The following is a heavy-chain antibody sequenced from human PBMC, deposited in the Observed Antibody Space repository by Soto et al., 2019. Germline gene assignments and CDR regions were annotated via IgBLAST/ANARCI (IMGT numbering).Heavy chain of an antibody. CDR2: ISGSGGST. J-gene: IGHJ4*02. Sequence: SLRLSCAASGFTFSSYAMSWVRQAPGKGLEWVSAISGSGGSTYYADSVKGRFTISRDNSKNTLYLQMNSLRAEDTAVYYCAKGSLAYCGGDCYSHFDYWGQGTLVTVSS. CDR1: GFTFSSYA. V-gene: IGHV3-23*01. D-gene: IGHD2-21*01. CDR3: AKGSLAYCGGDCYSHFDY.